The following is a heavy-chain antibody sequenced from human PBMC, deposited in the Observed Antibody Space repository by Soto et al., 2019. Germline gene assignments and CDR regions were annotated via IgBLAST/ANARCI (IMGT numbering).Heavy chain of an antibody. CDR1: GGPVRDAFSY. CDR2: LSYTGST. V-gene: IGHV4-30-4*01. D-gene: IGHD2-8*02. J-gene: IGHJ3*02. Sequence: SETLSLTCTVSGGPVRDAFSYWTWIRQPPGKGPEWMGYLSYTGSTYYNPPLRNRATISVDESSNLLSLRLSSVTAADTAVYYCARELEGGVFDIWGRGTLVTVSS. CDR3: ARELEGGVFDI.